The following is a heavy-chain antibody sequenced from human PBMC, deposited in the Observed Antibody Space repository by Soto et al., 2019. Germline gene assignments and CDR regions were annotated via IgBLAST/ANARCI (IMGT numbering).Heavy chain of an antibody. Sequence: GASVKVSCKASGYTFTSYGISWVRQAPGQGLEWMGWISAYNGNTNYAQKLQGRVTMTTDTSTSTAYMELRSLRSDDTAVYYCARDATYYYDSSGYPPEILLYYYGMDVWGQGTTVTVSS. CDR2: ISAYNGNT. CDR3: ARDATYYYDSSGYPPEILLYYYGMDV. J-gene: IGHJ6*02. CDR1: GYTFTSYG. D-gene: IGHD3-22*01. V-gene: IGHV1-18*01.